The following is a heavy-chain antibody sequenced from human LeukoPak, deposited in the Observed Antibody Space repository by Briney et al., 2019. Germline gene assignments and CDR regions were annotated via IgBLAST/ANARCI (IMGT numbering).Heavy chain of an antibody. Sequence: SVKVSCKASGGTFSSYAISWVRQAPGQGLEWMGGIIPIFGTANNAQKFQGRVTITADESTSTAYMELSSLRSEDTAVYYCAREVGPNYYYYGMDVWGQGTTVTVSS. CDR2: IIPIFGTA. J-gene: IGHJ6*02. CDR3: AREVGPNYYYYGMDV. V-gene: IGHV1-69*13. CDR1: GGTFSSYA.